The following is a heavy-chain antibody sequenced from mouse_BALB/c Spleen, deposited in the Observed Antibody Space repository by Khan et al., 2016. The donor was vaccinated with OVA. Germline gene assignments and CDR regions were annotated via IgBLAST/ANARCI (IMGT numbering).Heavy chain of an antibody. CDR1: GFSFSDYY. Sequence: EVELVESGGGLVKPGGSLKLSCAASGFSFSDYYMYWIRQNPEKRLEWVATISDGGGSTYYPDSAKGRFTISRDNAKGNLYLQMSSRKTEDTSIYYCARAGYGGFGYWGQGTLVTVSA. D-gene: IGHD1-1*02. J-gene: IGHJ3*01. CDR3: ARAGYGGFGY. CDR2: ISDGGGST. V-gene: IGHV5-4*02.